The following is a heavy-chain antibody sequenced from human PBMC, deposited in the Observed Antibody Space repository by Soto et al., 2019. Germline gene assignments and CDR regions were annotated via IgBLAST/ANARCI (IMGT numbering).Heavy chain of an antibody. CDR1: GFTVNNFG. D-gene: IGHD1-20*01. CDR3: ARGNWNYYYGFDV. J-gene: IGHJ6*02. CDR2: IKPDGSEQ. Sequence: PGGSPRLSCAASGFTVNNFGMHWVRQAPGKGPEWVANIKPDGSEQYYVDSVKGRFTISRDNANNSLYLQMNSLRAEDTAVYFCARGNWNYYYGFDVWGQGTTVTVSS. V-gene: IGHV3-7*01.